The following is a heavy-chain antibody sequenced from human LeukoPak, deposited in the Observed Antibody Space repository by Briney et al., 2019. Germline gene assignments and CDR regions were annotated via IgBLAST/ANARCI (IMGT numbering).Heavy chain of an antibody. CDR2: ISGSGGST. V-gene: IGHV3-23*01. Sequence: GGSLRLSCAASGFTFSSYAMSWVRQAPGKGLEWVSAISGSGGSTYYADSVKGRFTISRDNSKNTLYLQMNSLRAEDTAVYYCAQAGSYDILTGYYHDAFDIWGQGTMVTVSS. CDR1: GFTFSSYA. CDR3: AQAGSYDILTGYYHDAFDI. J-gene: IGHJ3*02. D-gene: IGHD3-9*01.